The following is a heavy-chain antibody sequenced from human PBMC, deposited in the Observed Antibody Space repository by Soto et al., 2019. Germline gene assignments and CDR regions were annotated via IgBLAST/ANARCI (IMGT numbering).Heavy chain of an antibody. CDR1: GGTFSSYA. CDR2: IIPIFGTA. CDR3: AGGGGVGATTGWD. Sequence: QVQLVQSGAEAKKPGSSVKVSCKASGGTFSSYAISWVRQAPGQGLEWMGGIIPIFGTANYAQKFQGRVTIPADITTSTAYMELSSRRSGDTAVYYCAGGGGVGATTGWDWGQGTLVTVSS. J-gene: IGHJ4*02. D-gene: IGHD1-26*01. V-gene: IGHV1-69*06.